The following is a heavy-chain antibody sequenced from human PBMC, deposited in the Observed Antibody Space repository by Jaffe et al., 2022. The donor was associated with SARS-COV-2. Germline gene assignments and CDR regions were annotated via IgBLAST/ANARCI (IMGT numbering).Heavy chain of an antibody. V-gene: IGHV3-33*01. CDR1: GFTFSSYG. D-gene: IGHD6-13*01. CDR3: ASLWGSEAAADAFDI. CDR2: IWYDGSNK. Sequence: QVQLVESGGGVVQPGRSLRLSCAASGFTFSSYGMHWVRQAPGKGLEWVAVIWYDGSNKYYADSVKGRFTISRDNSKNTLYLQMNSLRAEDTAVYYCASLWGSEAAADAFDIWGQGTMVTVSS. J-gene: IGHJ3*02.